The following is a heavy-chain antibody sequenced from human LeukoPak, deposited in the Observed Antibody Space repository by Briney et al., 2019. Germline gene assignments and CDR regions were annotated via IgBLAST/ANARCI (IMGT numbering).Heavy chain of an antibody. CDR2: INPNSGSK. CDR3: ARAFYFDAWSSYYFDY. CDR1: GYTFTDYE. Sequence: SMTVSCKASGYTFTDYEIHWVRQAPGQGLEWMGWINPNSGSKNYAQRFRGRVTMTRDTSITTPYMDLSRLGSDDTAVYHCARAFYFDAWSSYYFDYWGQGT. J-gene: IGHJ4*02. V-gene: IGHV1-2*02. D-gene: IGHD3-10*01.